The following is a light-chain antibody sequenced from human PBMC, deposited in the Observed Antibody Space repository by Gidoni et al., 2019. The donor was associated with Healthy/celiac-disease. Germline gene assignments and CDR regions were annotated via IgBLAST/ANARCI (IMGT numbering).Light chain of an antibody. J-gene: IGKJ2*01. V-gene: IGKV3-11*01. CDR2: DAS. Sequence: EIVLTQSPATLSLSPGERATLSCRDSQSVSSYLAWYQQKPGQAHRIRIYDASNRALGIPARFSGSGSGTDFILTMSSLEPEDFAVDYCQQRSDWPTFGQGTKLEIK. CDR3: QQRSDWPT. CDR1: QSVSSY.